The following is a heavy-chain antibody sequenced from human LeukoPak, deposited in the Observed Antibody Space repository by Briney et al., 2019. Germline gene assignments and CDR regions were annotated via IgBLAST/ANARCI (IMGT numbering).Heavy chain of an antibody. CDR3: AKDGYCSSTSCYPNHFDS. CDR2: ISNDGSKK. V-gene: IGHV3-30*18. Sequence: GRSLRLSCAAPGFTFSPYAMHWVRQAPGKGLEWVALISNDGSKKYYADSVKGRFTIYRDNSKNTLDLQMNSLRAEDTAVYYCAKDGYCSSTSCYPNHFDSWGQGTLVTVSS. CDR1: GFTFSPYA. D-gene: IGHD2-2*03. J-gene: IGHJ4*02.